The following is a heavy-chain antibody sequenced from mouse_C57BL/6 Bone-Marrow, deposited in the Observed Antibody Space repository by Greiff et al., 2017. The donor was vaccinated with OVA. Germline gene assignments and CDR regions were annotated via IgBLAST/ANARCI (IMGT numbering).Heavy chain of an antibody. CDR2: INPKNGGT. CDR3: ERLAWFDY. CDR1: GYTFTDYN. Sequence: VQLQQSGPELVKPGASVKLSCKASGYTFTDYNMHWVKQSHGKSLEWIGYINPKNGGTSYNQKFKGKATLTVNKYSSTAYMELRSLTSEDYSVYNWERLAWFDYWGQGTLVTVSA. J-gene: IGHJ3*01. V-gene: IGHV1-22*01.